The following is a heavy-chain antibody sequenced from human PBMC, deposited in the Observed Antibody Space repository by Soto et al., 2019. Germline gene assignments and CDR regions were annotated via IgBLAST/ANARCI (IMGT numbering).Heavy chain of an antibody. D-gene: IGHD3-10*01. V-gene: IGHV4-59*01. CDR1: GGSMSEYF. Sequence: SETLSLTCSVSGGSMSEYFWSWIRQSPGKGLEWIGYIYCLGSTDYNPSLKSRVTISVDTSKRQFSLGLTSVTAADTAVYYCARDGYDGSGSPYPAYWGPGTQVTVSS. J-gene: IGHJ4*02. CDR3: ARDGYDGSGSPYPAY. CDR2: IYCLGST.